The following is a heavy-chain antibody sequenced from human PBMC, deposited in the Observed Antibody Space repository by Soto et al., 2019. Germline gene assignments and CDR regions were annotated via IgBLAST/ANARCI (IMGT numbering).Heavy chain of an antibody. J-gene: IGHJ4*02. V-gene: IGHV4-31*03. CDR2: IYYSGNT. CDR1: GSSISSGGYY. D-gene: IGHD3-10*01. Sequence: QVQLQESGPGLVKPSQTLSLTCTVSGSSISSGGYYWSWVRQHPGKGLEWIGYIYIYYSGNTYYIPSLESRVTISGDTSKNQFSLELSSVTAADTAVYFCARGAGSLDYWGQGTLVTVSS. CDR3: ARGAGSLDY.